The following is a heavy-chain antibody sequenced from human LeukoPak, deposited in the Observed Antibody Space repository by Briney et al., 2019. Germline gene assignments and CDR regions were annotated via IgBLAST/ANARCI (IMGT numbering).Heavy chain of an antibody. D-gene: IGHD6-25*01. V-gene: IGHV4-31*03. J-gene: IGHJ5*02. CDR3: AIGVSSGCLGRFDP. CDR1: GGSISSGGYY. Sequence: SQTLSLTCTVSGGSISSGGYYWSWIRQHPGKGLEWIGYIYYSGSTYYNPSLKSRVTISVDTSKNQFSLKLSSVTAADTAVYYCAIGVSSGCLGRFDPWGQGTLVTVSS. CDR2: IYYSGST.